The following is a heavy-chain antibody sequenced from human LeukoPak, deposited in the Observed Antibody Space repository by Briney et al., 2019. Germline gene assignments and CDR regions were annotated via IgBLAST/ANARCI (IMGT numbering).Heavy chain of an antibody. D-gene: IGHD3-10*01. Sequence: QPGRSLRLSCVASGFTFSSHGMHWVRQAPGKGLEWVAVISFHGGNPYYAESVKGRFTISRDNSKNTVYLQMNSLRAEDTAVYHCAKGDTGELFWLGPLSDWFDPWGQGTLVTVSS. CDR1: GFTFSSHG. CDR3: AKGDTGELFWLGPLSDWFDP. CDR2: ISFHGGNP. V-gene: IGHV3-30*18. J-gene: IGHJ5*02.